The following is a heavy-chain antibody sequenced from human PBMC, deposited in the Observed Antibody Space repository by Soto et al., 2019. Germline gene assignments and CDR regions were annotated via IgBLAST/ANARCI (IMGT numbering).Heavy chain of an antibody. Sequence: SETLSLTCTVSGGSISSSSYYWGWIRQPPGKGLEWIGSIYYSGSTYYNPSLKSRVTISVDTSKNQFSLKLSSVTAADTAVYYCARHDRGIAARHYFSYMDVWGKGTTVTVSS. V-gene: IGHV4-39*01. D-gene: IGHD6-6*01. CDR3: ARHDRGIAARHYFSYMDV. J-gene: IGHJ6*03. CDR2: IYYSGST. CDR1: GGSISSSSYY.